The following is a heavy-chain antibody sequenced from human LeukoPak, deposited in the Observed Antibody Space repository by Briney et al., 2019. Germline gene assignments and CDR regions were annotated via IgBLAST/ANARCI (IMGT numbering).Heavy chain of an antibody. J-gene: IGHJ4*02. V-gene: IGHV3-11*01. D-gene: IGHD3-22*01. CDR3: ARRPYYYDSSGQVDY. Sequence: GGSLRLSCVASGFTFSDYYMSWIRQAPGKGLEWVSYISSSGSTIYYADSVKGRFTISRDNAKNSLYLQMNSLRAEDTAVYYCARRPYYYDSSGQVDYWGQGTLVTVSS. CDR2: ISSSGSTI. CDR1: GFTFSDYY.